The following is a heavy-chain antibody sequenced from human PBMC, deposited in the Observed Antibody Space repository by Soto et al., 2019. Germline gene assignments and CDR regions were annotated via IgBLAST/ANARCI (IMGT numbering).Heavy chain of an antibody. V-gene: IGHV3-11*01. CDR2: ISSSGSTI. D-gene: IGHD2-15*01. CDR1: GFTFSDYY. Sequence: GGSLRLSCAASGFTFSDYYMSWIRQAPGKGLEWVSYISSSGSTIYYAESVKGRFTISRDNAKNSLYLQMNSLRAEDTAVYYCARVNVPYCSGGSCLKNYGMDVWGQGTTVTVSS. CDR3: ARVNVPYCSGGSCLKNYGMDV. J-gene: IGHJ6*02.